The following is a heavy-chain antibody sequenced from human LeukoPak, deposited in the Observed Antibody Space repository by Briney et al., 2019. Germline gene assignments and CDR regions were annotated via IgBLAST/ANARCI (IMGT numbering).Heavy chain of an antibody. CDR2: IYYSGST. CDR1: GGSISSYY. J-gene: IGHJ5*02. D-gene: IGHD3-10*02. CDR3: ARETSYVYNWFDP. Sequence: SETLSLTCTVSGGSISSYYWSWIRQPPGKGLEWIGYIYYSGSTNYNPSLKSRVTISVDTSKNQFSLKLSSVTAADTAVYYCARETSYVYNWFDPWGQGTLVTVSS. V-gene: IGHV4-59*01.